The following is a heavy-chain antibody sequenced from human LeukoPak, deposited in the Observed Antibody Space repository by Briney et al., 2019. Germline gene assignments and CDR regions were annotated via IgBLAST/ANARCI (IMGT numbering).Heavy chain of an antibody. J-gene: IGHJ4*02. V-gene: IGHV3-30-3*01. CDR1: GFTFSSYA. D-gene: IGHD2/OR15-2a*01. CDR2: ISYDGNNK. Sequence: GGSLRLSCAASGFTFSSYAMHWVRQAPGKGLEWVADISYDGNNKFYGDSVKGRVSISRDNSKNTLYLQMNSLRVEDTAVYYCARDLLYHPKAWYFDYWGQGTLVTVSS. CDR3: ARDLLYHPKAWYFDY.